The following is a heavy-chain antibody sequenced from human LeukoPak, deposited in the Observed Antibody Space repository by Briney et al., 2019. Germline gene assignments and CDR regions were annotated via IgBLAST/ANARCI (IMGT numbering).Heavy chain of an antibody. Sequence: PGGSLRLSCAASGFTFSGYGIHWVRQAPGKGLEWVAVISYDGSSKYYADSVKGRFTISRDNFKNTLYLQMNSLKPEDTAVYYCSSLGLAVAPNWVDPWGQGTLVTVSS. J-gene: IGHJ5*02. CDR1: GFTFSGYG. D-gene: IGHD6-19*01. V-gene: IGHV3-30*03. CDR2: ISYDGSSK. CDR3: SSLGLAVAPNWVDP.